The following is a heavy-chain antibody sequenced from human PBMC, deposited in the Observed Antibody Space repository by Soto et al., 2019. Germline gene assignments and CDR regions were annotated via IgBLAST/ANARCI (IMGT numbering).Heavy chain of an antibody. CDR1: GGGFTTYT. V-gene: IGHV1-69*08. CDR3: ARDAVGSTPSFDF. J-gene: IGHJ4*02. CDR2: VIPIIDRA. D-gene: IGHD1-26*01. Sequence: QVQLVQSGPEVKKPGSSVKVSCKASGGGFTTYTVSWVRQAPGQGLEWMGRVIPIIDRANYARKFQGRVTITADKSTSTAYLKLSGLTSEDTAVYFRARDAVGSTPSFDFWGQGTLVTVSS.